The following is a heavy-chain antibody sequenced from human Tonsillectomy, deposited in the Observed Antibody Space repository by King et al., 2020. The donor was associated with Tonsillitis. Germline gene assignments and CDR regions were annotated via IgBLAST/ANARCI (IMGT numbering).Heavy chain of an antibody. CDR3: ATDTQLWPPTLFDF. V-gene: IGHV3-23*04. J-gene: IGHJ4*02. Sequence: VQLVESGGGLVQPGGSLRLSCAASGFTFSSYAISSVRPAPGKGLEWVSAIIGSGGRTYYADSVKGRFTISRDNSKNTLYLQMNSLRAADTAVYYCATDTQLWPPTLFDFWGLGTLVTVSS. CDR1: GFTFSSYA. CDR2: IIGSGGRT. D-gene: IGHD5-18*01.